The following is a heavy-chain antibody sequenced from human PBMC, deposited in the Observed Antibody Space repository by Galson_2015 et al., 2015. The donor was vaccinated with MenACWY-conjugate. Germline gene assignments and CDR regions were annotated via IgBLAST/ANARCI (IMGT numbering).Heavy chain of an antibody. CDR2: IKQDGSEK. D-gene: IGHD2-2*01. Sequence: SLRLSCAASGFTFSTYWMTWVRQVPGKGPEWVANIKQDGSEKYYVDSVRGRFTISRDNAKNSLYLQMNSLRAEDTAVYYCARDLGFYCSRNDCYSPYWGQGTLVTVSS. V-gene: IGHV3-7*03. J-gene: IGHJ4*02. CDR1: GFTFSTYW. CDR3: ARDLGFYCSRNDCYSPY.